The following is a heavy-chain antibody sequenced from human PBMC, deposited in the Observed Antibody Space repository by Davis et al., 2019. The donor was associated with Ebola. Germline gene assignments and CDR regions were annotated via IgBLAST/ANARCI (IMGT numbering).Heavy chain of an antibody. CDR1: GGSVSSGSYY. CDR3: ARELQTTVTTNAFDI. Sequence: SETLSLTCTVSGGSVSSGSYYWNWIRHPPCTRLQWIGYIYYSGSTNYNSSLKSRVTISVDTSKNQFSLKLSSVTAADTAVYYCARELQTTVTTNAFDIWGQGTLVTVSS. V-gene: IGHV4-61*01. D-gene: IGHD4-17*01. J-gene: IGHJ3*02. CDR2: IYYSGST.